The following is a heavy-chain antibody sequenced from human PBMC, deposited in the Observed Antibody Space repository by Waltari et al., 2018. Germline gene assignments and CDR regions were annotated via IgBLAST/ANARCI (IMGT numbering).Heavy chain of an antibody. CDR2: IRYDGSNK. D-gene: IGHD3-22*01. J-gene: IGHJ4*02. CDR1: GFTFSSYG. Sequence: QVQLVESGGGVVQPGGSLRLSCAASGFTFSSYGMHWVRQAPGKGLEWVAFIRYDGSNKYYADSVKGRFTISRDNSKNTLYLQMNSLRAEDTAVYYCAAQGEDYYDSSGYSGYWGQGTLVTVSS. V-gene: IGHV3-30*02. CDR3: AAQGEDYYDSSGYSGY.